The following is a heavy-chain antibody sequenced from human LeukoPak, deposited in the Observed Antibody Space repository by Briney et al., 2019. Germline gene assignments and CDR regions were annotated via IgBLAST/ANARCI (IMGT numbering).Heavy chain of an antibody. CDR1: GGSISSSSYY. D-gene: IGHD3-10*01. CDR3: ARVGVWFGELLFTTVTTQHYFDY. Sequence: PSETLSLTCTVSGGSISSSSYYWGWIRQPPGKGLEWIGSIYYSGSTYYNPSLKSRVTISVDTSKNQFSLKLSSVTAADTAVYYCARVGVWFGELLFTTVTTQHYFDYWGQGTLVTVSS. V-gene: IGHV4-39*07. J-gene: IGHJ4*02. CDR2: IYYSGST.